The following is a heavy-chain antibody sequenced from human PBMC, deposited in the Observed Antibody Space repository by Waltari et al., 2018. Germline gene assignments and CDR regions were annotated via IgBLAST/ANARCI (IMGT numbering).Heavy chain of an antibody. Sequence: EVQLVESGGGLVQPGRSLRLSGSASGFTFEAYAKHWVRHAPGKGLVGVSGISWNSGSIGYADSVKGRFTISRDNAKNSMYLQMNSLRAEDTALYYCAKSRKTYIAAPLDYWGQGTLVTVSS. CDR2: ISWNSGSI. J-gene: IGHJ4*02. CDR1: GFTFEAYA. CDR3: AKSRKTYIAAPLDY. V-gene: IGHV3-9*01. D-gene: IGHD6-13*01.